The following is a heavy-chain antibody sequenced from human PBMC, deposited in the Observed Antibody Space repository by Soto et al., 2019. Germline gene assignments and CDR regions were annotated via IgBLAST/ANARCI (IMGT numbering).Heavy chain of an antibody. CDR1: GGSFSGYY. Sequence: SETLSLTCAVYGGSFSGYYWSWIRQPPGKGLEWIGEINHSGSTNYNPSLKSRVTISVDTSKNQFSLKLSSVTAADTAVYYCARVRYDILTGYRNWFDPWGQGTLVTVSS. D-gene: IGHD3-9*01. V-gene: IGHV4-34*01. J-gene: IGHJ5*02. CDR2: INHSGST. CDR3: ARVRYDILTGYRNWFDP.